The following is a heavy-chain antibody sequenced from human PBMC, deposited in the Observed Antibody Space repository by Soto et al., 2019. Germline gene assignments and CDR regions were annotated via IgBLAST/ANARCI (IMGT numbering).Heavy chain of an antibody. CDR3: ARGLGGGWYHFDH. Sequence: QVQLVQSGVEVKKPGASVKVSCQASGYSFITYGIGWVRQAPGQGLEWMGWITVNSGNTNYPQKFRGRVTMTTDTSTSTAYMELRSLTSDDTAVYYCARGLGGGWYHFDHWGQGTLVTVSS. CDR2: ITVNSGNT. D-gene: IGHD6-19*01. CDR1: GYSFITYG. J-gene: IGHJ4*02. V-gene: IGHV1-18*01.